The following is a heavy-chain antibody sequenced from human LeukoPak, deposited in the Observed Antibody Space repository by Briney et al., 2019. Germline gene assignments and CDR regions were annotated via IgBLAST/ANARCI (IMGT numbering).Heavy chain of an antibody. J-gene: IGHJ4*02. Sequence: GASVKVSCKASGYTFTDYYMHWVQQAPGKGLEWMGRVDPEDGETIYAEKFQGRVTITADTSTDTAYMELSSLRSEDMAVYYCATVGVGSGSYPYAFDYWGQGTLVTVSS. CDR3: ATVGVGSGSYPYAFDY. V-gene: IGHV1-69-2*01. CDR2: VDPEDGET. D-gene: IGHD3-10*01. CDR1: GYTFTDYY.